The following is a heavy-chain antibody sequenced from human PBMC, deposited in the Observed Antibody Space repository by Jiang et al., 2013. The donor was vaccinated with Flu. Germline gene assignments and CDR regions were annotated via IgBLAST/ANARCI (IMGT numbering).Heavy chain of an antibody. CDR2: IITSGTTT. V-gene: IGHV3-23*04. CDR1: GFTFSSCA. Sequence: VQLVESGGGLVQPGGSQRLSCSASGFTFSSCAMGWARQAPGKGLEWVSTIITSGTTTYYADSVKGRFTISRDNSKNTLYLQMNSLRAEDTAVYYCAKGGPVVRESDYWGQGTLVTVSS. CDR3: AKGGPVVRESDY. J-gene: IGHJ4*02. D-gene: IGHD2-15*01.